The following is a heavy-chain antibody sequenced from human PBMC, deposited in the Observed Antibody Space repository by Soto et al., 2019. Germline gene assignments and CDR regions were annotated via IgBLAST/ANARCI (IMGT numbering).Heavy chain of an antibody. CDR3: ARHKQQLVAAFDI. CDR2: ISSSSSYT. D-gene: IGHD6-13*01. CDR1: GFTFSDYY. J-gene: IGHJ3*02. Sequence: LRLSCAASGFTFSDYYMSWIRQAPGKGLEWVSYISSSSSYTNYADSVKGRFTISRDNAKNSLYLQMNSLRAEDTAVYYCARHKQQLVAAFDIWGQGTMVTVSS. V-gene: IGHV3-11*06.